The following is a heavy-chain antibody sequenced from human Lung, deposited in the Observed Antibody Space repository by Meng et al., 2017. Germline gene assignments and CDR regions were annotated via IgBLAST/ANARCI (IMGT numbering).Heavy chain of an antibody. D-gene: IGHD6-19*01. Sequence: QVHGSAQGLVTPSGTPPLTCAVSGGYISSSKCWGWVRHAPGKGLEWIGEIYHSGSTNYNPSLKSRVTISVDKSKNQFSLKLSAVTAADTAVYYCARRGLWLDPQYFDYWGRGTLVTVSS. CDR2: IYHSGST. CDR3: ARRGLWLDPQYFDY. CDR1: GGYISSSKC. V-gene: IGHV4-4*02. J-gene: IGHJ4*02.